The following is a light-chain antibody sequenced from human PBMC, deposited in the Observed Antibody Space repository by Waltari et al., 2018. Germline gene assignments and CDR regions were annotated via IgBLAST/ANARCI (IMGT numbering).Light chain of an antibody. J-gene: IGLJ2*01. CDR2: QVS. Sequence: QSALTQPPSASGSPGPSVPIPCPGTSDDVGGYNHVSWYQQHPGKAPKFLIYQVSNRPSGVPDRFSGSKSGNTASLTVSGLQAEDEADYYCSSFAGSNAVLFGGGTKLTVL. V-gene: IGLV2-8*01. CDR3: SSFAGSNAVL. CDR1: SDDVGGYNH.